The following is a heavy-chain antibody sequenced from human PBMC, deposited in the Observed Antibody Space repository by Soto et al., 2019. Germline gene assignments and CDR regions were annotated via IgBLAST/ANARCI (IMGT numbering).Heavy chain of an antibody. D-gene: IGHD3-22*01. CDR3: ASPLYYDTFDY. Sequence: QVQLVESGGGLVKPGGSLRLSCAASGFTFSDYYMSWIRQAPGKGLEWVSYIGSSGNTIYYADSAKGRFTISRDNAKNSLYLQMNSLRAEDTAVYYCASPLYYDTFDYWGQGTLVTVSS. J-gene: IGHJ4*02. CDR1: GFTFSDYY. V-gene: IGHV3-11*01. CDR2: IGSSGNTI.